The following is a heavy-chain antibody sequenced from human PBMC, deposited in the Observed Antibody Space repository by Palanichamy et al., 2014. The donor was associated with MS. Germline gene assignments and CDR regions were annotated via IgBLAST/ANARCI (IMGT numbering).Heavy chain of an antibody. Sequence: EVQLVESGGGLVKPGGSLRLSCAASGFTFSNYSMNWVRQAPGKGLEWVSSISRDSSYIYYADSLKGRFTISRDNAKNSLYLQMSSLRAEDTAVYYCARVSVPAHPNYSGYDWWPFDIWGQGTMVTVSS. V-gene: IGHV3-21*01. CDR3: ARVSVPAHPNYSGYDWWPFDI. CDR1: GFTFSNYS. J-gene: IGHJ3*02. CDR2: ISRDSSYI. D-gene: IGHD5-12*01.